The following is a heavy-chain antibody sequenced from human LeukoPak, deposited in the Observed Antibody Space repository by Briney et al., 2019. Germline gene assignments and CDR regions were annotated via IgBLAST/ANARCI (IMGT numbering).Heavy chain of an antibody. J-gene: IGHJ4*02. Sequence: SQTLSLTCTVSGGSISSGGYYWSWIRLHPGKGLEWIGYIYYSGSTYYNPSLKSRVTISVDTSKNQFSPKLSSVTAADTAVYYCARVVAAGRDYYFDYWGQGTLVTVSS. D-gene: IGHD6-13*01. CDR1: GGSISSGGYY. V-gene: IGHV4-31*03. CDR2: IYYSGST. CDR3: ARVVAAGRDYYFDY.